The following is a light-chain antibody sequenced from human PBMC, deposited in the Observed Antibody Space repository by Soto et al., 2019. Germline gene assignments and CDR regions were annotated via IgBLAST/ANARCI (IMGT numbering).Light chain of an antibody. V-gene: IGKV1-39*01. Sequence: DIQMTQSPSSLSASVGDRVTITCRASQSISSYLNWYQQKPGKAPKVLIYAASSLQSGVPSRFSCSVSGTDFTLTISSLQPEDFATYYCQQSYSTPFTFGPGTKVDIK. CDR3: QQSYSTPFT. CDR1: QSISSY. CDR2: AAS. J-gene: IGKJ3*01.